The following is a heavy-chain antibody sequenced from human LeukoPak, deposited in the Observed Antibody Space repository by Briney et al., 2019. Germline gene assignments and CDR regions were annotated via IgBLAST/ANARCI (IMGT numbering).Heavy chain of an antibody. Sequence: PSETLSLTCTVSGGSISRGSYYWSWIRQPAGKGLEWIVRIYTSGSTNYNPSLKSRVTISVDTSKNQFSLKLSSVTAADTAVYYCARGGSSSSGGLDYWGQGTLVTVSS. J-gene: IGHJ4*02. D-gene: IGHD6-6*01. V-gene: IGHV4-61*02. CDR2: IYTSGST. CDR1: GGSISRGSYY. CDR3: ARGGSSSSGGLDY.